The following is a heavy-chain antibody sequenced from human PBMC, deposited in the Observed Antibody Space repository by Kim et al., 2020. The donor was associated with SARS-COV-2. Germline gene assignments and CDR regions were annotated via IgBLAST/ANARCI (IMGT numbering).Heavy chain of an antibody. Sequence: GGSLRLSCAAAGFSFSDYAMNWVRQTPGKGLEWVSTIDSGGGTTYYADSVKGRFTISRDNSKNTLYLQLNSLRADDTAIFYCVRSNFVDVWGQGTTVTVSS. D-gene: IGHD1-1*01. V-gene: IGHV3-23*01. J-gene: IGHJ6*02. CDR1: GFSFSDYA. CDR3: VRSNFVDV. CDR2: IDSGGGTT.